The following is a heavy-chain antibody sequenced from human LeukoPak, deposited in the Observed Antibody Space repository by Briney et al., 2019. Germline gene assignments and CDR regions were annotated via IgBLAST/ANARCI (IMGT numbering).Heavy chain of an antibody. Sequence: GASVKVSCKASGGTFSSYAISWVRQAPGQGLEWMGGIIPIFGTANYAQKFQGRVTITTDESTSTAYMELRSLRSDDTAVYYCATAPLWFGELLGAFDIWGQGTMVTVSS. CDR3: ATAPLWFGELLGAFDI. CDR2: IIPIFGTA. CDR1: GGTFSSYA. J-gene: IGHJ3*02. D-gene: IGHD3-10*01. V-gene: IGHV1-69*05.